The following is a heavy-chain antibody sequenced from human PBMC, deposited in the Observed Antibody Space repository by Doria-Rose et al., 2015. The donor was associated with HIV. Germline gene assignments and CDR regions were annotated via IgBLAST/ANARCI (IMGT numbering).Heavy chain of an antibody. V-gene: IGHV3-66*01. CDR2: IYSNGRT. CDR3: VARDGYNYIVS. D-gene: IGHD5-12*01. Sequence: PGRGLEWVSVIYSNGRTYYSGSVKGRFTISRDNSKNTLYLQMKSLRLEETAVYYCVARDGYNYIVSWGQGTLVTVSS. J-gene: IGHJ4*02.